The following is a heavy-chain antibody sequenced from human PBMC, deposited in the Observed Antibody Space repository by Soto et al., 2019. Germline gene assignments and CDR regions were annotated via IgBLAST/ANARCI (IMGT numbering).Heavy chain of an antibody. D-gene: IGHD5-12*01. CDR3: AHIDPEIVTVGGHGGFDY. Sequence: QITLKESGPTLVRPPQPLTLTCTFSGFSLTSGVGVGWIRQPPGKALEWLALIYWDDDKRYSPSLKNRLTITKDPSKIQVVLTMTNVGPVDTATYFCAHIDPEIVTVGGHGGFDYWGQGTLVTVSS. J-gene: IGHJ4*02. V-gene: IGHV2-5*02. CDR2: IYWDDDK. CDR1: GFSLTSGVG.